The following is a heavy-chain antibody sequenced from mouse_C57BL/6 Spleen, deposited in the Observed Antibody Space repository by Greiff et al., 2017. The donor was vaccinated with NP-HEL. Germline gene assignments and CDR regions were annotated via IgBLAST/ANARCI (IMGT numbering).Heavy chain of an antibody. Sequence: QVQLQQPGAELVMPGASVKLSCKASGYTFTSYWMHWVKQRPGHGLEWIGEIDPSDSYTNYNQKFKGKSTLTVDKSSSTAYMQLSSLTSEDSAVYYCARAYYEYFDYWGQGTTLTVSS. CDR3: ARAYYEYFDY. CDR2: IDPSDSYT. J-gene: IGHJ2*01. V-gene: IGHV1-69*01. CDR1: GYTFTSYW. D-gene: IGHD1-1*01.